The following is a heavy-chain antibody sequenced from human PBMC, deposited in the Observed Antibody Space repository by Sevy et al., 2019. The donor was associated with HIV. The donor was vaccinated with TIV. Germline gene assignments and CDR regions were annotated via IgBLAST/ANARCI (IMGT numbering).Heavy chain of an antibody. Sequence: ASVKVSCKASGGTFSSYAISWVRQAPGQGLEWMGGIIPIFGTANYAQKFQGRVTITADESTSTAYMELSSLRSEDTAVYYCARTASYCSSTSCYSSWFDPWGQGTLVTSPQ. J-gene: IGHJ5*02. D-gene: IGHD2-2*02. V-gene: IGHV1-69*13. CDR3: ARTASYCSSTSCYSSWFDP. CDR1: GGTFSSYA. CDR2: IIPIFGTA.